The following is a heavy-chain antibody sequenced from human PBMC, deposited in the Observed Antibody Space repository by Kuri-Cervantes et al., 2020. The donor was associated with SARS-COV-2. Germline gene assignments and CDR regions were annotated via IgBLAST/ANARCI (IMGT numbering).Heavy chain of an antibody. V-gene: IGHV2-5*01. CDR1: GFSLRTSGVG. CDR2: IYWNDDK. J-gene: IGHJ3*02. Sequence: SCPTLVKPTQTLTLTCTVSGFSLRTSGVGVGWIRQPPGKSLEWLAIIYWNDDKRYSPSLKSRLTISKDTSKSQVVLTMTNMDPVDTATYYCERFGIVARGPAFDIWGQGTMVTVSS. D-gene: IGHD3-10*01. CDR3: ERFGIVARGPAFDI.